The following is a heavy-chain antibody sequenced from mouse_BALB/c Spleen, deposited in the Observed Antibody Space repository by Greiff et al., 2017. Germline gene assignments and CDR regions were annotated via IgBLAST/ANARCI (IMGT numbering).Heavy chain of an antibody. Sequence: VQLQQSGPGLVQPSQSLSITCTVSGFSLTSYGVHWVRQSPGKGLEWLGVIWSGGSTDYNAAFISRLSISKDNSKSQVFFKMNSLQANDTAIYYCARSYRYDNYYAMDYWGQGTSVTVSS. CDR2: IWSGGST. CDR1: GFSLTSYG. J-gene: IGHJ4*01. V-gene: IGHV2-2*02. D-gene: IGHD2-14*01. CDR3: ARSYRYDNYYAMDY.